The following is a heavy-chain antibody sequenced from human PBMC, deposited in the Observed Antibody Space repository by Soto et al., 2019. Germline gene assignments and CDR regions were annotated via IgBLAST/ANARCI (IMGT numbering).Heavy chain of an antibody. V-gene: IGHV1-18*04. D-gene: IGHD1-1*01. J-gene: IGHJ6*02. Sequence: ASVKVSCKASGYSFTTHGISWVRRAPGHGLEWMGWISAYNGDTHYVQRFQGRLTMTTDTSTSTAYMELRSLTSDDTAVYYCARDTNLTGPLRGTPLMDVWGQGTTVTVSS. CDR2: ISAYNGDT. CDR1: GYSFTTHG. CDR3: ARDTNLTGPLRGTPLMDV.